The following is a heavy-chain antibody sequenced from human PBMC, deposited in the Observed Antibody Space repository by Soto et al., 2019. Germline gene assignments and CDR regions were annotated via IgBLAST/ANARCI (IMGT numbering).Heavy chain of an antibody. J-gene: IGHJ3*02. Sequence: SETLSLTCSVSGDSISRIDYYWTWIRQHPEKGLEWIGNIYFRGNTYYSPYLESRLTISVDTSKNQFSLKLPSVTAADTAVYYCAREGGSYDSGGYLIRGAFDIWGQGTMVTVSS. D-gene: IGHD3-22*01. V-gene: IGHV4-31*03. CDR1: GDSISRIDYY. CDR2: IYFRGNT. CDR3: AREGGSYDSGGYLIRGAFDI.